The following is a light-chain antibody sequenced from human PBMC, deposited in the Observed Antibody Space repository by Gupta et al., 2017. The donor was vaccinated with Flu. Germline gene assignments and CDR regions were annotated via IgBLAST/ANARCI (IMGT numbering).Light chain of an antibody. V-gene: IGKV3-20*01. CDR1: QSVNRHY. Sequence: EILLTQSPGTLSLSPGESATLSCRASQSVNRHYLVWYQQKVGQAPRLLIYGASNRATGIPDRFSGRGSGTNFTLTISRLEPEDFAVYYCQQYGSPPRTFGQGTKVEIK. CDR2: GAS. J-gene: IGKJ1*01. CDR3: QQYGSPPRT.